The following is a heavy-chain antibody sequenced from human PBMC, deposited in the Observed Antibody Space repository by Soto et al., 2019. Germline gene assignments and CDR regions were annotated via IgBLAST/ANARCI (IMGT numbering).Heavy chain of an antibody. CDR2: YGGSGGST. CDR3: GKFRGRAYHYYYMDV. Sequence: DVQLLESGGGSVQRGGSLRLSCAASGFTFSTYGMTWVRQAPGKGLEWVSYGGSGGSTYYADSVKGRFTISRDNSKNTLYLQMNSLRAEDTAVYYCGKFRGRAYHYYYMDVWCNGTTVTVSS. CDR1: GFTFSTYG. V-gene: IGHV3-23*01. J-gene: IGHJ6*03. D-gene: IGHD3-16*01.